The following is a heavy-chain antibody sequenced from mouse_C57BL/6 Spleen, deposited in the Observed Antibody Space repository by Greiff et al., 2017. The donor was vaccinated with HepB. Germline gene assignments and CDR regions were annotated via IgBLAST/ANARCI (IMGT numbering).Heavy chain of an antibody. CDR3: VREGRNYDAMDY. CDR1: GFTFNTYA. J-gene: IGHJ4*01. D-gene: IGHD2-1*01. Sequence: EVQRVESGGGLVQPKGSLKLSCAASGFTFNTYAMHWVRQAPGKGLEWVACIRSKSSNYATYYADSVKDRFTISRDDSQSMLYLQMNNLKTEDTAMYYCVREGRNYDAMDYWGQGTSVTVSS. V-gene: IGHV10-3*01. CDR2: IRSKSSNYAT.